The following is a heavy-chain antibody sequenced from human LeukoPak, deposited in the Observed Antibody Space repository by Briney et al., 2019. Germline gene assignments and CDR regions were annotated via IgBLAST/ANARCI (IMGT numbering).Heavy chain of an antibody. CDR3: AKARNDFWSGSDY. CDR2: ISGNGGST. J-gene: IGHJ4*02. CDR1: GFTFSKLA. Sequence: GGSLRLSCAASGFTFSKLAMSWIRQAPGKGLEWVSSISGNGGSTYYAESVKGRFTISRDNSKNTLYLQMNSLRAEDTAVYYCAKARNDFWSGSDYWGQGILVTVSS. D-gene: IGHD3-3*01. V-gene: IGHV3-23*01.